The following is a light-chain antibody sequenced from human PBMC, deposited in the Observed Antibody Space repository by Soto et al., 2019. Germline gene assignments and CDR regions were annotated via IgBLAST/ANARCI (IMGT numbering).Light chain of an antibody. CDR3: LLFYGGVRI. CDR1: TGAVTSGHY. Sequence: QAVVTQEPSLTVSPGGSVTLTCGSSTGAVTSGHYPYWFQQKPGQAPRTLIFDTGKKHSWTPARFSGSLLGGKAALTLSGAQPEDEAEYYCLLFYGGVRIFGGGTQLTVL. J-gene: IGLJ2*01. CDR2: DTG. V-gene: IGLV7-46*01.